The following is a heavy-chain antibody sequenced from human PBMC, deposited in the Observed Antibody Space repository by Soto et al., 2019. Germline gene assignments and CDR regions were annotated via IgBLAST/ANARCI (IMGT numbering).Heavy chain of an antibody. CDR2: ISSSSSYI. CDR1: GFTFSSYS. Sequence: KPGGSLRLSCAASGFTFSSYSMNWVRQAPGKGLEWVSSISSSSSYIYYADSVKGRFTISRDNAKNSLYLQMNSLRAEDTAVYYCATVGSGYYYVGGDYWGQGTLVTVSS. V-gene: IGHV3-21*01. D-gene: IGHD3-22*01. CDR3: ATVGSGYYYVGGDY. J-gene: IGHJ4*02.